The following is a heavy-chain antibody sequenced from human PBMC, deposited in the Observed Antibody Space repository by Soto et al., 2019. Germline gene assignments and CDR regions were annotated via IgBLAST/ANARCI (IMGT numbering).Heavy chain of an antibody. Sequence: PGGSLRLSCAASGFTFSSYAMSWVRQAPGKGLEWVSAISGSGGSTYYADSVKGRFTISRDNSKNTLYLQMNSLRAEDTAVYYCAKGTNYDFWSGSYDYWGQGTLVTVSA. CDR2: ISGSGGST. CDR1: GFTFSSYA. D-gene: IGHD3-3*01. J-gene: IGHJ4*02. V-gene: IGHV3-23*01. CDR3: AKGTNYDFWSGSYDY.